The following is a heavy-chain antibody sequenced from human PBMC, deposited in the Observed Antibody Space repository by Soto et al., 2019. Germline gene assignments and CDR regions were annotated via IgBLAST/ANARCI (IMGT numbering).Heavy chain of an antibody. V-gene: IGHV4-31*03. CDR3: ARGSNSYGSSFDY. CDR1: GGSISSGGYY. J-gene: IGHJ4*02. D-gene: IGHD5-18*01. CDR2: IYYSGST. Sequence: SETLSLTCTVSGGSISSGGYYWSWIRQHPGKGLEWIGYIYYSGSTYYNPSLKSRVTISVDTSKDQFSLKLSSVTAADTAVYYCARGSNSYGSSFDYWGQGTLVTVSS.